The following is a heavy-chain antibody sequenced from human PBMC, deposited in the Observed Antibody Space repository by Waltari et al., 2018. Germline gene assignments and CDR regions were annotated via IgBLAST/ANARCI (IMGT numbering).Heavy chain of an antibody. CDR2: VDPEEGET. CDR1: GYTFTDYS. Sequence: EVQLGQSGAEVKKPGATVKISCKASGYTFTDYSMHWVQQAPGKGLEWMGRVDPEEGETIYAEKFQGRVTITADTSTDTAYMELSSLRSEDTAVYYCETDRIAISGDYWGQGTLVTVSS. CDR3: ETDRIAISGDY. J-gene: IGHJ4*02. V-gene: IGHV1-69-2*01. D-gene: IGHD2-21*01.